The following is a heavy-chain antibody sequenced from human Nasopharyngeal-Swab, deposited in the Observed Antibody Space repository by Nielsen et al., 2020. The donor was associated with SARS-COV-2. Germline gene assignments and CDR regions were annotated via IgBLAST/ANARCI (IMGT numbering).Heavy chain of an antibody. CDR3: ANGEYSSGWYPGAI. V-gene: IGHV3-9*01. D-gene: IGHD6-19*01. CDR2: ISWTSGSI. Sequence: SLKISCAASGFTFDDYAMHWVRQAPGKGLEWVSGISWTSGSIGYADSVKGRFTISRDNAKNSLYLQMNSLRAEDTALYYCANGEYSSGWYPGAIWGQGTMVTVSS. J-gene: IGHJ3*02. CDR1: GFTFDDYA.